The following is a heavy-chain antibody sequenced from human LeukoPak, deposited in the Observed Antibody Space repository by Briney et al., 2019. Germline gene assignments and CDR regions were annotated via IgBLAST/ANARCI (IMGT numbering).Heavy chain of an antibody. CDR3: AKALDTSGYYPADAFDI. V-gene: IGHV3-30*02. Sequence: GGSLRLSCATSGFTFSSYDMHWVRQAPGKGLEWVAFIRYDGSNKYYADSVKGRFTISRDNSKNTLYLQMNGLRAEDTAVYYCAKALDTSGYYPADAFDIWGQGTMVTVSS. J-gene: IGHJ3*02. D-gene: IGHD3-22*01. CDR1: GFTFSSYD. CDR2: IRYDGSNK.